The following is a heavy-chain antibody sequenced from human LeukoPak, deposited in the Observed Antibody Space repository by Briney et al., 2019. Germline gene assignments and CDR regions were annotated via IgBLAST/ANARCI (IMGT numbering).Heavy chain of an antibody. CDR2: IYPGDSDT. J-gene: IGHJ4*02. D-gene: IGHD2-15*01. CDR3: ARPGYCSGGSCYHFDY. V-gene: IGHV5-51*01. Sequence: GESLKISCQGSGYSFTSQWIAWVRQMPGKGLEWMGIIYPGDSDTRYSPSFKGHVTISADRSITTAYLQWSSLKASDSAMYYCARPGYCSGGSCYHFDYWGQGTLVTVSS. CDR1: GYSFTSQW.